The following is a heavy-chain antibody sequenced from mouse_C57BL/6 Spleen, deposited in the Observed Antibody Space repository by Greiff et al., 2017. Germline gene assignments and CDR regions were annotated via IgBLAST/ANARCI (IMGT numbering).Heavy chain of an antibody. Sequence: QVQLQQSGAELVRPGTSVKVSCKASGYAFTNYLIEWVKQRPGHGLEWIGVINPGSGGTNYNEKFKGKATLTADKSSSTAYMQLSSLTSEDSAVYFCARGWIVTTYYAMDCWGQGTSVTVSS. CDR1: GYAFTNYL. CDR2: INPGSGGT. V-gene: IGHV1-54*01. D-gene: IGHD2-5*01. CDR3: ARGWIVTTYYAMDC. J-gene: IGHJ4*01.